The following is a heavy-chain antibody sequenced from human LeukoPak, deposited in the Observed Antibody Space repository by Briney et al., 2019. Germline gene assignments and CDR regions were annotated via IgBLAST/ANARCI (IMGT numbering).Heavy chain of an antibody. CDR1: GYTFTGYY. V-gene: IGHV1-2*02. J-gene: IGHJ4*02. Sequence: ASVKASCKASGYTFTGYYMHWVRQAPGQGLEWMGWINPNSGGTNYAQKFQGRVTMTRDTSISTAYMELSRLRSDDTAVYYCARARYDSSGYYFDYWGQGTLVTVSS. D-gene: IGHD3-22*01. CDR2: INPNSGGT. CDR3: ARARYDSSGYYFDY.